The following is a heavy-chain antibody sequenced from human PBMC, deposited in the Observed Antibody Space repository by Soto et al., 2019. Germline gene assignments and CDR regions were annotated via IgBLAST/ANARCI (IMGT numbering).Heavy chain of an antibody. D-gene: IGHD3-9*01. V-gene: IGHV5-51*01. Sequence: LMISCKGSGYTFATPSIAWVRQMPGRCLDWMGIIYPGDSDTRYSPSFQGQVTISADKSFSTAYLQWSSLKASDTAIYFCARLELTGLDNWGQGTPVTVSS. CDR1: GYTFATPS. J-gene: IGHJ4*02. CDR3: ARLELTGLDN. CDR2: IYPGDSDT.